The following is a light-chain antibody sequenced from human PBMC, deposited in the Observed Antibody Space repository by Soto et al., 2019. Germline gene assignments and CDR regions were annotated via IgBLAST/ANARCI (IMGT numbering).Light chain of an antibody. J-gene: IGLJ3*02. CDR3: SSYTTSSTWV. Sequence: QSALTQPASVSGSPGQSITISCTGTSSDVGGYNYVSWYQQHPGKAPKLIIYEVSNRPSGVSNRFSGSKSGNTASLTISGLQAEAEADYYCSSYTTSSTWVFGGGTKLTVL. CDR2: EVS. CDR1: SSDVGGYNY. V-gene: IGLV2-14*01.